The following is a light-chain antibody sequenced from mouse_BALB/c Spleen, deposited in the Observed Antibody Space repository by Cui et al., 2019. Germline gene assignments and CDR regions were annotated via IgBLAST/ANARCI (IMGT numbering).Light chain of an antibody. CDR1: SSESY. CDR2: SPS. J-gene: IGKJ4*01. CDR3: HQWSSYP. V-gene: IGKV4-80*01. Sequence: QIVLTQFPAIMSASLGEEITLTWSASSSESYMRLYQQKSGTSPKLLIYSPSNLASGVPSRFSGGGSGTFYSLTISSVEAEDAADYYCHQWSSYPFGSGTKLEIK.